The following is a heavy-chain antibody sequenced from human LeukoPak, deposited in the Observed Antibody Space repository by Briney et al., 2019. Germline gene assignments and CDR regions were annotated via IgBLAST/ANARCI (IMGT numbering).Heavy chain of an antibody. CDR3: ARETRGELNYYDSSGYFVAAFDI. Sequence: PGGSLRLSRAASGFTFSSYAMHWVHQAPGKGLEYVSAISSNGGSTYYANSVKGRFTISRDNSKNTLYLQMGSLRAEDMAVYYCARETRGELNYYDSSGYFVAAFDIWGQGTMVTVSS. D-gene: IGHD3-22*01. CDR2: ISSNGGST. CDR1: GFTFSSYA. V-gene: IGHV3-64*01. J-gene: IGHJ3*02.